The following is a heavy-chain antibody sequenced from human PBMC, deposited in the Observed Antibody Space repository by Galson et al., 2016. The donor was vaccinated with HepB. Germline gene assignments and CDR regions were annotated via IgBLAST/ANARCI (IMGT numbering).Heavy chain of an antibody. V-gene: IGHV4-61*08. J-gene: IGHJ5*02. CDR3: ARDLGDSGGNWFDP. CDR1: GGSVSSGDYY. Sequence: SETLSLTCTVSGGSVSSGDYYWNWIRQPPGKGLECIGYIHYTGNTYYNPSLKSRVTISVDTSKNQFSMKLSSVTAADTAVYYCARDLGDSGGNWFDPWGQGTLVTVSS. D-gene: IGHD3-16*01. CDR2: IHYTGNT.